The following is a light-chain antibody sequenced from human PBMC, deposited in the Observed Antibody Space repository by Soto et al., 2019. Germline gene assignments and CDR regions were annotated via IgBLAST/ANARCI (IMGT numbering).Light chain of an antibody. CDR2: GAS. V-gene: IGKV3-20*01. J-gene: IGKJ1*01. CDR1: QSVSNNY. CDR3: QQYGSSSWT. Sequence: EIVLTQSPGTLSLSPGARATLSCRASQSVSNNYLAWYQQKPGQAPRLLIYGASSRATGIPDRFSGSGPGTDFTLTISRLEPEDFAVYYCQQYGSSSWTFGQGTKVAIK.